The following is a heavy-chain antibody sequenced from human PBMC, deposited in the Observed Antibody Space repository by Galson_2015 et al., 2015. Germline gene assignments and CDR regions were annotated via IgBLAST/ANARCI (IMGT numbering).Heavy chain of an antibody. CDR2: IIPIFGTA. CDR1: GGTFSSYA. Sequence: SVKVSCKASGGTFSSYAISWVRQAPGQGLEWMGGIIPIFGTANYAQKFQGRVTITADESTSTAYMELSSLRSEDTAVYYCARKRYCSSTSCQIKSWFDPWGQGTLVTVSS. J-gene: IGHJ5*02. CDR3: ARKRYCSSTSCQIKSWFDP. V-gene: IGHV1-69*13. D-gene: IGHD2-2*01.